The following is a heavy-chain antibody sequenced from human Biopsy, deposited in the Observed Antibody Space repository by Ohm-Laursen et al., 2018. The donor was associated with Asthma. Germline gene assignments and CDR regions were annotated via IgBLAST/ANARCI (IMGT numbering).Heavy chain of an antibody. V-gene: IGHV1-69*13. Sequence: SVKVSCKAPGGTFSNFTISWVRQAPGQGFEWLGGIMTVFGTTNYAQKFQGRVTITADESTSTAYMEVTSLRSEDTAIYYCARCQVGYSSGWSLLLKKIYYSGMDVWGQGTAVTVSS. J-gene: IGHJ6*02. CDR2: IMTVFGTT. CDR1: GGTFSNFT. CDR3: ARCQVGYSSGWSLLLKKIYYSGMDV. D-gene: IGHD6-13*01.